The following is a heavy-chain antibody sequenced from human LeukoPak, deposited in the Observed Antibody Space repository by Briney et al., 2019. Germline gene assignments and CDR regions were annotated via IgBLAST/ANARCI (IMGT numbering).Heavy chain of an antibody. D-gene: IGHD3-10*01. CDR1: GGSISSYY. J-gene: IGHJ4*02. CDR3: ARALRITMVRGISDYFDY. CDR2: IYYSGST. V-gene: IGHV4-59*01. Sequence: SETLSLTCTVSGGSISSYYWSWIRQPPGKGREWIGYIYYSGSTNYNPSLKSRVTISVDTSKNQFSLKLSSVTAADTAVYYCARALRITMVRGISDYFDYWGQGTLVTVSS.